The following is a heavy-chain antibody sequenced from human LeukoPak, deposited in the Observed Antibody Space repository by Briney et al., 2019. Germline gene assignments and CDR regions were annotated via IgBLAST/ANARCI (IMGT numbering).Heavy chain of an antibody. CDR3: ARDLLFGELGY. J-gene: IGHJ4*02. CDR1: GGAVSSGSYY. Sequence: SETLSLTCTVSGGAVSSGSYYWSWIRQPPGKRLEWIGYIYYSGSTNYNPSLKSRLTISVDTSKNQFSLKLSSVTAADTAVYYCARDLLFGELGYWGQGTLVTVSS. D-gene: IGHD3-16*01. V-gene: IGHV4-61*01. CDR2: IYYSGST.